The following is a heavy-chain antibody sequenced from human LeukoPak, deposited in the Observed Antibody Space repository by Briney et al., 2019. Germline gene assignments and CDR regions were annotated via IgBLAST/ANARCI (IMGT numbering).Heavy chain of an antibody. CDR3: ARDRGPIVVVPAASDAFDI. V-gene: IGHV1-69*05. J-gene: IGHJ3*02. Sequence: SVKVSCKASGYTFTSYAISWVRQAPGQGLEWMGGIIPIFGTANYAQKFQGRVTITTDESTSTAYMELSSLRSEDTAVYYCARDRGPIVVVPAASDAFDIWGQGTMVTVSS. D-gene: IGHD2-2*01. CDR2: IIPIFGTA. CDR1: GYTFTSYA.